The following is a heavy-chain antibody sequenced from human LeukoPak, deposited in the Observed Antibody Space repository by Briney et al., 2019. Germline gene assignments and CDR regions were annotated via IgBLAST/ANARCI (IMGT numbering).Heavy chain of an antibody. Sequence: SETLFLTCTVSGRSLSSSSYYWGCIRQPPGKGLEWIWRIYYSGSTYYNPSLKSRVTISVDTSKNQFSLKLSSVTAADTAVYYCARHDYGVFDYWGQGTLVTVSP. CDR3: ARHDYGVFDY. D-gene: IGHD4/OR15-4a*01. CDR1: GRSLSSSSYY. V-gene: IGHV4-39*01. CDR2: IYYSGST. J-gene: IGHJ4*02.